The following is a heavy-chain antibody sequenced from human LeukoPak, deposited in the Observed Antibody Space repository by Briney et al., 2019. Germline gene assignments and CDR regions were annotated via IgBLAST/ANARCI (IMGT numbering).Heavy chain of an antibody. CDR3: ARDLGGIAAAGTGGY. CDR1: GFTFSSYS. V-gene: IGHV3-48*01. J-gene: IGHJ4*02. CDR2: ISSSSSTI. Sequence: GGSLRLSCAASGFTFSSYSMNWVRQAPGKGLEWVSYISSSSSTIYYADSVKGRFTIFRDNAKNSLYLQMNSLRAEDTAVYYCARDLGGIAAAGTGGYWGQGTLVTVSS. D-gene: IGHD6-13*01.